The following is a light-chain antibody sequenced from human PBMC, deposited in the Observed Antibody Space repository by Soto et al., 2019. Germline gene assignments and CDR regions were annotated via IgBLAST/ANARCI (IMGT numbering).Light chain of an antibody. V-gene: IGKV1-12*01. CDR3: QQANSFPLT. CDR1: QAISSW. Sequence: DIQMTQSPSSVSASVGDRVTITCRASQAISSWLAWYQQKPGKAPKLLISAASSLRSGVPSRFGGSGSGTDFTLTIISLQPEDFATYYCQQANSFPLTFGGGTKVEIK. J-gene: IGKJ4*01. CDR2: AAS.